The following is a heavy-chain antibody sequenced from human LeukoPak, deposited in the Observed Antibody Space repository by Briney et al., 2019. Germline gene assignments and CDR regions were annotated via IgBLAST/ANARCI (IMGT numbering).Heavy chain of an antibody. V-gene: IGHV4-39*07. J-gene: IGHJ4*02. CDR1: GGSITITNYY. D-gene: IGHD3-3*01. Sequence: KSSETLSLTCTVSGGSITITNYYWGWIRQPPGKGLEWVGNIYHDGSTYYNPSLKSRVSISVDTSKNQFSLKLTSVTAADTAIYYCARHTPFRIFGVVTTGGIDYWGQGTLVTVSS. CDR3: ARHTPFRIFGVVTTGGIDY. CDR2: IYHDGST.